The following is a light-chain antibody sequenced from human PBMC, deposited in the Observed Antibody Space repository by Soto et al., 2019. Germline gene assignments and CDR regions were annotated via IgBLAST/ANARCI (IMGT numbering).Light chain of an antibody. CDR3: QQYGSSPPLT. CDR2: GAS. V-gene: IGKV3-20*01. Sequence: EIVLTQSPGTLSLSPGERSTLSCRASQSVSSSYLAWYQQKPGQAPRLLIYGASNRATGIPDRFSGSGSGTDFTLTISRLEPEDFAVYYCQQYGSSPPLTFGGGTRWIS. CDR1: QSVSSSY. J-gene: IGKJ4*01.